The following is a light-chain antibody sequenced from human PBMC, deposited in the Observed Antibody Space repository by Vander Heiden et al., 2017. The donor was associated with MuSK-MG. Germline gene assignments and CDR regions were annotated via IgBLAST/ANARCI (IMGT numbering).Light chain of an antibody. CDR2: EVS. V-gene: IGKV2D-29*01. CDR1: RSLLHSDGTTY. Sequence: IVMTQTPLSLSVTPGQPASISCKSSRSLLHSDGTTYLYWYVQKSGQPPQLLIKEVSKRFSGVPERFSGSGSGTDFTLKISRVEADDVGIYYCMESIERRYTFGQGTKLEIK. J-gene: IGKJ2*01. CDR3: MESIERRYT.